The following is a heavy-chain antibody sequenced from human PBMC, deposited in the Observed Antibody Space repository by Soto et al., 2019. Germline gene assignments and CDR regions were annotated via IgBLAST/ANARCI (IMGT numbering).Heavy chain of an antibody. CDR1: GYSFTSYW. Sequence: ESLKISCKGSGYSFTSYWISWVRQMPGKGLEWMGRIDPSDSYTNYSPSFQGHVTISADKSISTAYLQMNSLKIEDTAVYYCARGPDSSTGYYGPFEYWGQGTLVTVSS. CDR2: IDPSDSYT. CDR3: ARGPDSSTGYYGPFEY. V-gene: IGHV5-10-1*01. D-gene: IGHD3-9*01. J-gene: IGHJ4*02.